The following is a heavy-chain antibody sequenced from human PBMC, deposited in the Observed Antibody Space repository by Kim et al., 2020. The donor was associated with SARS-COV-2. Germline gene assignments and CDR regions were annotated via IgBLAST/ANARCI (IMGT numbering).Heavy chain of an antibody. Sequence: GSLRLSCAVSGVTFDTYAMSWVRQAPGKGLEWVSGISYHGRDTDYADSVKGRFTISRDNSKNTLYLPMNSLRAEDTAVYFCAKGHITARQSWDYWGQGTLVTVSS. J-gene: IGHJ4*02. CDR2: ISYHGRDT. CDR1: GVTFDTYA. V-gene: IGHV3-23*01. D-gene: IGHD6-6*01. CDR3: AKGHITARQSWDY.